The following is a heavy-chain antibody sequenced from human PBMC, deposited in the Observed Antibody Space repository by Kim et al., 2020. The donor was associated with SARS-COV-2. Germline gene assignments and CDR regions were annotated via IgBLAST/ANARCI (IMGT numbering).Heavy chain of an antibody. CDR2: ISAYNGNT. CDR3: ASPRGTERGAGPTYYYGMDV. J-gene: IGHJ6*02. V-gene: IGHV1-18*01. Sequence: ASVKVSCKASGYTFTSYGISWVRQAPGQGLEWMGWISAYNGNTNYAQKLQGRVTMTTDTSTSTAYMELRSLRSDDTAVYYCASPRGTERGAGPTYYYGMDVWGQGTTVTVSS. CDR1: GYTFTSYG. D-gene: IGHD1-1*01.